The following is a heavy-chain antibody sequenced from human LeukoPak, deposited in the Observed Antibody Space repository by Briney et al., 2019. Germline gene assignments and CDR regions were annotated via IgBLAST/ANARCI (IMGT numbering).Heavy chain of an antibody. Sequence: GASVKVSCKASGYTFTSYYMHWVRQAPGQGLEWMGMINPSGGSTSYAQKFQGRVTMTRDTSTSTVYMELSSLRSEDTAVYYCASSIVGALDAFDIWGQGTMVTVSS. D-gene: IGHD1-26*01. J-gene: IGHJ3*02. CDR1: GYTFTSYY. CDR3: ASSIVGALDAFDI. CDR2: INPSGGST. V-gene: IGHV1-46*01.